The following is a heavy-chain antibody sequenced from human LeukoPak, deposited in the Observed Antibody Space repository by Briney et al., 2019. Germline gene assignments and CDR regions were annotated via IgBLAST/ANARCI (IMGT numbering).Heavy chain of an antibody. Sequence: GASVKVSCKASGYTFTSYGISWVRQAPGQGLEWMGWISAYNGNTNYEQKLQGRVTMTTDTSTSTAYMELRSLRSDDTAVYYCARDRGYCSSTTCYDPVDIWGQGTMVTVSS. J-gene: IGHJ3*02. CDR3: ARDRGYCSSTTCYDPVDI. CDR1: GYTFTSYG. CDR2: ISAYNGNT. V-gene: IGHV1-18*01. D-gene: IGHD2-2*01.